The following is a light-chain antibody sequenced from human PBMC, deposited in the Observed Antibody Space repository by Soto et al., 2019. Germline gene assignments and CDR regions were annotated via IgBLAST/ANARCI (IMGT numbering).Light chain of an antibody. Sequence: QSALTQPASVSGSPGQSITISCTGTSRDVGGYNYVSWYQQHPGKAPKLMIYEVSNRPSGVSNRFSGSKSGTTASLTISGLHAEDEADYYCSSYTRSSTRYVFGTGTKVTVL. CDR3: SSYTRSSTRYV. CDR2: EVS. J-gene: IGLJ1*01. CDR1: SRDVGGYNY. V-gene: IGLV2-14*01.